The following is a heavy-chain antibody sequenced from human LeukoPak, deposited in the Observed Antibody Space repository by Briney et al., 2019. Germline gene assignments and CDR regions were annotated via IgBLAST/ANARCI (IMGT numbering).Heavy chain of an antibody. CDR2: IYYSGST. J-gene: IGHJ5*02. CDR3: ARDSGSRKGGFDP. V-gene: IGHV4-59*01. Sequence: KASETLSLTCTVSGGSISSYYWSWLRQPPGKGLEWIGYIYYSGSTNYNPSLKSRVTISVDTSKNQFSPKLSSVTAADTAVYYCARDSGSRKGGFDPWGQGTLVTVSS. CDR1: GGSISSYY. D-gene: IGHD1-26*01.